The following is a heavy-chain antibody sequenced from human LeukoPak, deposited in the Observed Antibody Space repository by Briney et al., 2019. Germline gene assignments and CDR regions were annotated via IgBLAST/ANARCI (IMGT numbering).Heavy chain of an antibody. CDR1: GFTFSSYS. V-gene: IGHV3-21*01. J-gene: IGHJ4*02. CDR2: ISSSSSYI. D-gene: IGHD6-13*01. CDR3: ARGIDHFGQQPSDY. Sequence: KPGGSLRLSCAASGFTFSSYSMNWVRQAPGKGLEWVSSISSSSSYIYYADSVKGRFTISRDNAKNSLYLQMNSLRAEDTAVYYCARGIDHFGQQPSDYWGQGTLVTVSS.